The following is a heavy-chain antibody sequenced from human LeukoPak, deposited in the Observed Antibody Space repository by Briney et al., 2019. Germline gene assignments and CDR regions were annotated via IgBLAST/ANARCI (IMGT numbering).Heavy chain of an antibody. D-gene: IGHD3-22*01. CDR3: ARAYYDSSGYYAGGDDAFDI. J-gene: IGHJ3*02. CDR1: GFTFSSYS. CDR2: ISSSSSYI. Sequence: GGSLRLSCAASGFTFSSYSMNWVRQAPGKGLEWVSSISSSSSYIYYADSVKGRFTISRDNSKNTLYLQMNSLRAEDTAVYYCARAYYDSSGYYAGGDDAFDIWGQGTMVTVSS. V-gene: IGHV3-21*01.